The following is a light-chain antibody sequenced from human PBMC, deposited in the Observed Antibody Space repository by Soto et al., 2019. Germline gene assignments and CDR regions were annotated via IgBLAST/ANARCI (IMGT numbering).Light chain of an antibody. CDR1: SGHSSYA. J-gene: IGLJ2*01. Sequence: QTVVTQSPSASAFLGASVRLTGSLNSGHSSYAIAWHQQQPEKGPRYLMKVNSDGSHTKGDGIPDRFSGSSSGAERYLTISSLQSEDEADYYCQTWGPGIVVFGGGTKVTVL. CDR3: QTWGPGIVV. V-gene: IGLV4-69*01. CDR2: VNSDGSH.